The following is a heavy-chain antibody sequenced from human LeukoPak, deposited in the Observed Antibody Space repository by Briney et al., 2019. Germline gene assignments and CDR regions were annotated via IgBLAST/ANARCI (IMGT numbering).Heavy chain of an antibody. CDR1: GFTFITYS. CDR2: ISSSSDYI. Sequence: GGSLRLSCVASGFTFITYSMNWVRQAPGKGLEWVSSISSSSDYIYYADSVKGRFTISRDNAKNSLYLQMNSLRAEDTAVYYCARADWDTAMIDYWGQGTLVTVSS. CDR3: ARADWDTAMIDY. D-gene: IGHD5-18*01. V-gene: IGHV3-21*01. J-gene: IGHJ4*02.